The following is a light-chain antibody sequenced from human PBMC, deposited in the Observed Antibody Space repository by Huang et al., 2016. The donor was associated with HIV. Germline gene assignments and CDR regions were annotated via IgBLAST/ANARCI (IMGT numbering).Light chain of an antibody. CDR3: QQRSDWPLT. Sequence: EIVLTQSPATLSLSPGERATLSCRASQSVSAYLAWYQQTPGQAPRLLLYGASNRATGIPARFSGRGSGTDFTLTISSLEPEDFAVYYCQQRSDWPLTFGGGTKVEIK. V-gene: IGKV3-11*01. J-gene: IGKJ4*01. CDR2: GAS. CDR1: QSVSAY.